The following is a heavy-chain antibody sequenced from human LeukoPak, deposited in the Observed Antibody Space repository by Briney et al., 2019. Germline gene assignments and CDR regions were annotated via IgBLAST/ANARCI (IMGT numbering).Heavy chain of an antibody. V-gene: IGHV6-1*01. CDR2: TYYRSRWHN. J-gene: IGHJ4*02. CDR3: VRDTMVRGEFDY. Sequence: SQTLSLTCAISGDGVASNSAAWNWIRQSPSRGLEWLGRTYYRSRWHNDYAVSVKSRIIINPDTSKNQFSLQLNSVTPEDTAVYYRVRDTMVRGEFDYWGQGTLVDVSS. CDR1: GDGVASNSAA. D-gene: IGHD3-10*01.